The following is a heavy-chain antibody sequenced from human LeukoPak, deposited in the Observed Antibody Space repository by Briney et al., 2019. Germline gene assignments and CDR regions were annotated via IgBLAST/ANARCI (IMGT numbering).Heavy chain of an antibody. CDR2: INHSGST. V-gene: IGHV4-34*01. CDR1: GGSFSGYY. CDR3: ARAPPGIAAAGTQEAPFFDY. J-gene: IGHJ4*02. D-gene: IGHD6-13*01. Sequence: SETLSLTCAVYGGSFSGYYWSWIRQPPGKGLEWIGEINHSGSTNYNPSLKSRVTISVDTSKNQFSLKLSSVTAADTAVYYCARAPPGIAAAGTQEAPFFDYSGQGTLVTVSS.